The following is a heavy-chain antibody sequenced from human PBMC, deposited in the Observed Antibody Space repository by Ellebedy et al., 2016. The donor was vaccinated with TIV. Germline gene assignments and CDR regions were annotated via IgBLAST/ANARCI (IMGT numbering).Heavy chain of an antibody. V-gene: IGHV4-34*01. Sequence: SQTLSLTCAVYGGSFSGYYWSWIRQPPGKGLEWIGEINHSGSTYYNPSLKSRVTISVDTSKNQFSLKLSSVTAADTAVYYCATTGDYYDSSGYRYYYYYGMDVWGQGTTVTVSS. CDR2: INHSGST. CDR1: GGSFSGYY. J-gene: IGHJ6*02. CDR3: ATTGDYYDSSGYRYYYYYGMDV. D-gene: IGHD3-22*01.